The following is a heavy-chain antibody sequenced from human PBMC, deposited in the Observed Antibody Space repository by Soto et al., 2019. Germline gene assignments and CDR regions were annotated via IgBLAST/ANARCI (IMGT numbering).Heavy chain of an antibody. CDR1: GFTFSTYW. CDR2: IKQDGGDK. CDR3: AARSGAYYYYYYMDV. D-gene: IGHD1-26*01. V-gene: IGHV3-7*01. Sequence: GGSLRLSCAASGFTFSTYWMTWVRQAPGKGLEWVANIKQDGGDKYYVDSVKGRFTISRDNAKNSLYLQMNSLRAEDTAVYYCAARSGAYYYYYYMDVWGKGTTVTVSS. J-gene: IGHJ6*03.